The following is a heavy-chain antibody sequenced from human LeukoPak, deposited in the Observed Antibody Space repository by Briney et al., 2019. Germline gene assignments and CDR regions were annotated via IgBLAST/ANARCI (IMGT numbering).Heavy chain of an antibody. Sequence: PGGSLRLSCAASGFTFSSYGMHWVRQAPGKGLEWVAVIYYGGSNKYYADSVKGRFTISRDNSKNTLYLQMNSLRAEDAAVYYCARDSGGSGFDSWGQGTLVTVSS. V-gene: IGHV3-33*01. CDR2: IYYGGSNK. CDR1: GFTFSSYG. D-gene: IGHD6-25*01. CDR3: ARDSGGSGFDS. J-gene: IGHJ4*02.